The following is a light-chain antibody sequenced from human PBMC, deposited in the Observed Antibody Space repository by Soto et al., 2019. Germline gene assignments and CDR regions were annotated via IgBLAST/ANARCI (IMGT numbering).Light chain of an antibody. CDR3: CSYAGSYNYV. CDR2: DVI. J-gene: IGLJ1*01. V-gene: IGLV2-11*01. CDR1: SSDVGGYNF. Sequence: QSVLTQAGSVSGSPGQSFTISCTGTSSDVGGYNFVSWYQQHPGKAPKLMIYDVIKRPSGVPDRFSGSKSGNTASLTISGLQAEDEADYYCCSYAGSYNYVFGTGTNVTVL.